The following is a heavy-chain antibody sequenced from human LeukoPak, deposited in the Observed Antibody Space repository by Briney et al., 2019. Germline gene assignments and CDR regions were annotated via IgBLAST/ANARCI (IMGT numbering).Heavy chain of an antibody. V-gene: IGHV5-51*01. Sequence: GESLKISCKGAGYSFTSYWIGWVRRMAGKGREGMGIIYPGDSDTRYSPSFQGQVTISADKSIGTAYLQWSSLKASDTAMYYCARLVHIQLWWKIDYWGQGTLVTVSS. CDR3: ARLVHIQLWWKIDY. J-gene: IGHJ4*02. CDR1: GYSFTSYW. CDR2: IYPGDSDT. D-gene: IGHD5-18*01.